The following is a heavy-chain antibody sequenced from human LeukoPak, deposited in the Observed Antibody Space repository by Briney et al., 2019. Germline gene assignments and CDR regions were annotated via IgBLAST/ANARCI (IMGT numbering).Heavy chain of an antibody. CDR2: ISYDGSNK. D-gene: IGHD3-22*01. V-gene: IGHV3-30*03. Sequence: PGGSLRLSCAASGFTFSSYGMHWVRQAPGKGLEWVAVISYDGSNKYYADSVKGRFTISRDNSKNTLYLQMNSLRAEDTAVYYCTTMGPYYDSSGSPFDYWGQGNLVTVSS. CDR1: GFTFSSYG. J-gene: IGHJ4*02. CDR3: TTMGPYYDSSGSPFDY.